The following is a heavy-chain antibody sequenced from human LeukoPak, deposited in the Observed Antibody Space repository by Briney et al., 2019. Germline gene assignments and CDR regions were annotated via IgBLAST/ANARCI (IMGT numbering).Heavy chain of an antibody. CDR2: IYWDDVK. V-gene: IGHV2-5*02. Sequence: SGPTLVKPTQTLTLTCTFSGFSLSTSGVGVGWIRQPPGKALEWLALIYWDDVKRYSPSLKSRLTITKDTSKNQVVLTMTNMDPVDTATYYCAHITGYSSSWTYYYYYMDVWGKGTTVTVSS. D-gene: IGHD6-13*01. CDR1: GFSLSTSGVG. CDR3: AHITGYSSSWTYYYYYMDV. J-gene: IGHJ6*03.